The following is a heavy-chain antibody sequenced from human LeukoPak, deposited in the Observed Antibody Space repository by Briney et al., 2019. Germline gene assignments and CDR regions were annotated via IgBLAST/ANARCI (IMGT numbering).Heavy chain of an antibody. Sequence: KPSETLSLTCTVSGGSISSSISTNYWNWVRQPPGKGLELIGSIHYSGTTYYNPSLESRATISVDTSKNQFSVKLTSVTAADTAVYYCARKGTIAPTGASHFDYWGQGTLVTVSS. J-gene: IGHJ4*02. CDR3: ARKGTIAPTGASHFDY. CDR2: IHYSGTT. CDR1: GGSISSSISTNY. V-gene: IGHV4-39*01. D-gene: IGHD6-13*01.